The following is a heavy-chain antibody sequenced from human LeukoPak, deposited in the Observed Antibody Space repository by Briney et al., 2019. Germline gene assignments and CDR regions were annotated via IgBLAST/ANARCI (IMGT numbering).Heavy chain of an antibody. CDR2: ISAYNGNT. CDR3: ARAAALARLNYYYYMDV. CDR1: GYTFTSYG. V-gene: IGHV1-18*01. Sequence: EASVKVSCKASGYTFTSYGISWVRQAPGQGLEWMGWISAYNGNTNYAQKLQGRVTMTTDTSTSTAYMELRSLRSDDTAVYYCARAAALARLNYYYYMDVWGKGTTVTVSS. D-gene: IGHD6-6*01. J-gene: IGHJ6*03.